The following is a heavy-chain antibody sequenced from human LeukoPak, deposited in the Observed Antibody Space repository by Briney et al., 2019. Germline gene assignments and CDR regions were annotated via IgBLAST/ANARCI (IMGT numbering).Heavy chain of an antibody. CDR2: ISGSGGSK. CDR1: GCTFSSYA. V-gene: IGHV3-23*01. D-gene: IGHD3-3*01. CDR3: AKAGTAGVVIPFDY. J-gene: IGHJ4*02. Sequence: GGSLRLSCAASGCTFSSYAMRWVRQAPGKGLEWVSAISGSGGSKYYADSVKGRFTISRDNSKNTLYLQMNSLRAEDTAVYYCAKAGTAGVVIPFDYWGQGTLVTVSS.